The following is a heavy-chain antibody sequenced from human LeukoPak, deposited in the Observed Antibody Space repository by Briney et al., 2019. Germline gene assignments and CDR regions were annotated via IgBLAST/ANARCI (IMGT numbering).Heavy chain of an antibody. V-gene: IGHV3-23*01. CDR2: ISMTGGST. J-gene: IGHJ2*01. CDR1: GFIFSNYA. CDR3: ARDLEIVAAGWYFDL. D-gene: IGHD6-13*01. Sequence: GGSLRLSCAASGFIFSNYAMTWVRQAPGKGLDWVSSISMTGGSTYYADSVKGRFTISRDNSKNTLLLQMKDLRAEDTAVYYCARDLEIVAAGWYFDLWGRGTLVIVSS.